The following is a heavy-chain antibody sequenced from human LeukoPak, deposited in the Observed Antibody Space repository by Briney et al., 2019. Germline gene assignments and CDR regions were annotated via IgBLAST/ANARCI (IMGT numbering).Heavy chain of an antibody. CDR1: GFTVSSNY. CDR2: IYSGGST. Sequence: GGSLRLSCAASGFTVSSNYMSWVRQAPGKGLEWVSVIYSGGSTYYADSVKGRFTISRDHSKNTLYLQMNSLRAEDTAVYYCARDLYGSGLFDYWGQGTLVTVSS. CDR3: ARDLYGSGLFDY. V-gene: IGHV3-66*02. D-gene: IGHD3-10*01. J-gene: IGHJ4*02.